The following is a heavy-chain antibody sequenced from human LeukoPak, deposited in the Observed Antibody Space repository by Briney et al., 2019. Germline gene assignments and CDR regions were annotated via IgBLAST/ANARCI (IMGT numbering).Heavy chain of an antibody. D-gene: IGHD6-19*01. J-gene: IGHJ4*02. CDR3: ARDLCRSSGCRTPDS. CDR1: GGSISSSNYY. Sequence: SETLFLTCTVSGGSISSSNYYWGWIRQPPGKGLEWIGTIYYSGSTYYNPSLKSRVTISIDTSKNQFSLKLSSVTAADTAVYYCARDLCRSSGCRTPDSWGRGTLVTVSS. CDR2: IYYSGST. V-gene: IGHV4-39*02.